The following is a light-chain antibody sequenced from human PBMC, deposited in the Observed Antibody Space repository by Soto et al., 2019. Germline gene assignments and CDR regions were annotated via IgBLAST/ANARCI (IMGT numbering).Light chain of an antibody. CDR1: SSDVGGYNY. J-gene: IGLJ1*01. CDR2: EVS. CDR3: SSYTSSSTLV. Sequence: ALTQPASVSGSPGQSITISCTGTSSDVGGYNYVSWYQQHPGKAPKLMIYEVSNRPSGVSNRFSGSKSGNTASLTISGLQAEDEADYYCSSYTSSSTLVFGTGTKVT. V-gene: IGLV2-14*01.